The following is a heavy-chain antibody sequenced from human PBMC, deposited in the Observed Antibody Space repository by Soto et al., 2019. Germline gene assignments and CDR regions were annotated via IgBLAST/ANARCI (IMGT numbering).Heavy chain of an antibody. V-gene: IGHV4-30-4*01. J-gene: IGHJ5*01. CDR3: AGAEVAVAGSGWFDA. CDR1: GDSITSGDYY. CDR2: IFYSGST. D-gene: IGHD6-19*01. Sequence: QVQLQESGPGLVKPSQTLSLTCTVSGDSITSGDYYWSWVRQPPGKGLEWIGYIFYSGSTYYKASLKSRVTISLDMSRNQFSLKLTSVTAADTAVYYCAGAEVAVAGSGWFDAWGHGTLVTVSS.